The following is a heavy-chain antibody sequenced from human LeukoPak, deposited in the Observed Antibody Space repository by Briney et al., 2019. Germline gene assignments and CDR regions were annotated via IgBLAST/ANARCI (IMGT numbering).Heavy chain of an antibody. Sequence: PGGSLRLSCAVSGFTFSSYWMNWVRQAPGKGLEWVANIKPDGSEKNYVDSVKGRFTISRDNAKNSLYLQMNNLRVEDTAVYYCVRDAVAGRFSAFDIWGQGTVVTVSS. CDR1: GFTFSSYW. D-gene: IGHD6-19*01. CDR2: IKPDGSEK. J-gene: IGHJ3*02. CDR3: VRDAVAGRFSAFDI. V-gene: IGHV3-7*01.